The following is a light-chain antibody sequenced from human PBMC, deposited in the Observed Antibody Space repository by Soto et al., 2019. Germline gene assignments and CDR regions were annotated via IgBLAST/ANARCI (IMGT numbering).Light chain of an antibody. CDR1: QGISTY. V-gene: IGKV1-39*01. Sequence: DIQLTQSPSFLSASVGDRVTITCRASQGISTYLNWYQQKPGKAPKLLIYAASSLQSGVPSRFSGSGSGTDFTLTISSLQPEDFATYYCQQSYSTPRFGGGTKVDIK. CDR2: AAS. J-gene: IGKJ4*01. CDR3: QQSYSTPR.